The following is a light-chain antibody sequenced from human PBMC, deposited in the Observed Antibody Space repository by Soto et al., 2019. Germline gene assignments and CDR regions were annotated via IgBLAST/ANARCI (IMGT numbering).Light chain of an antibody. CDR2: AAS. Sequence: EIVMTQSPATLSVSPGEGATLSCRASQSVRSNLAWYQQRPGQAPRLLIYAASTRATGIPARFIGSGSETEFTLTISSLQSEDFAIYYCQQYNNWPPVYTFGQGTKLEIK. J-gene: IGKJ2*01. CDR1: QSVRSN. CDR3: QQYNNWPPVYT. V-gene: IGKV3-15*01.